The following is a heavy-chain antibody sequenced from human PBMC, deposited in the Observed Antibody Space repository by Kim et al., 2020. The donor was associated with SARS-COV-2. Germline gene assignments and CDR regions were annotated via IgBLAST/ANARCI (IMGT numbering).Heavy chain of an antibody. J-gene: IGHJ5*02. CDR2: ISGSGGST. Sequence: GGSLRLSCAASGFTFSSYAMSWVRQAPGKGLEWVSAISGSGGSTYYADSVKGRFTISRDNSKNTLYLQMNSLRAEDTAVYYCAKVILNLRYFDWLTGFDPWGQGTLVTVSS. D-gene: IGHD3-9*01. CDR1: GFTFSSYA. V-gene: IGHV3-23*01. CDR3: AKVILNLRYFDWLTGFDP.